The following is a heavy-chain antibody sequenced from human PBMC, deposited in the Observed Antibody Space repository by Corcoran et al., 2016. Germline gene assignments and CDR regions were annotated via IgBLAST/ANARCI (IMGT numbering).Heavy chain of an antibody. V-gene: IGHV3-15*07. CDR2: IKSKTDGGTT. CDR1: GFTFSNAW. D-gene: IGHD6-13*01. Sequence: EVQLVESGGGLVKPGGSLRLSCAASGFTFSNAWMNWVRQAPGKGLEWVGRIKSKTDGGTTDYAAPVKGRFPISRDDSKNTLYLQMNSLKTEDTAVDYCTTGYSSSWGGWEYYYYGMDVWGQGTTVTVSS. CDR3: TTGYSSSWGGWEYYYYGMDV. J-gene: IGHJ6*02.